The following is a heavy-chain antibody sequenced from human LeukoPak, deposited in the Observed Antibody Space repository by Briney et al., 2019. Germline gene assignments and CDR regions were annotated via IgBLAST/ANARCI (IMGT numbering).Heavy chain of an antibody. CDR1: GGSISSYY. J-gene: IGHJ3*02. Sequence: PSETLSPTCTVSGGSISSYYWSWIRQPPGKGLEWIGYIYYRGSTNYNPSLKSRVTISVDTSKNQFSLKLNSVTAADTAIYYCARRRYNYSYGDAFDIWGQGTMVTISS. D-gene: IGHD5-24*01. CDR3: ARRRYNYSYGDAFDI. CDR2: IYYRGST. V-gene: IGHV4-59*01.